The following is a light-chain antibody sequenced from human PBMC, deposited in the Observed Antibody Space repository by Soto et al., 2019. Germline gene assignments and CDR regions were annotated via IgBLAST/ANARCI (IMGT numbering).Light chain of an antibody. CDR3: AAWDDSLNGPVV. CDR1: SSNIGSNT. V-gene: IGLV1-44*01. Sequence: QSALTQPPSASGTPGQRVTISCSGSSSNIGSNTVNWYQQLPGTAPKLLIYSNNQRPSGVPDRFSGSKSGTSASLAISGLQSEEEADYYCAAWDDSLNGPVVFGGGTKLTVL. J-gene: IGLJ2*01. CDR2: SNN.